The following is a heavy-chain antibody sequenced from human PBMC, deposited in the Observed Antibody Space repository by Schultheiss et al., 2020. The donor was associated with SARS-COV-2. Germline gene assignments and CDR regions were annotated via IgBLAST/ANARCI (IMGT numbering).Heavy chain of an antibody. CDR2: ISYSGSA. Sequence: SETLSLTGSVSGGSVSSGRYYWSWVRQPPGKGLEWIGYISYSGSAKYNPSLKSRVTLSIDTSKNQFSLKLISVTAADTAVYYCARDEGDLGYWGQGTLVTVSS. J-gene: IGHJ4*02. CDR1: GGSVSSGRYY. V-gene: IGHV4-61*01. CDR3: ARDEGDLGY.